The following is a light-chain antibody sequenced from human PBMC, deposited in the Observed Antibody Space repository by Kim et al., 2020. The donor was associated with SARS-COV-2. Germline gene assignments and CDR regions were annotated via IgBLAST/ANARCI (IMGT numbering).Light chain of an antibody. Sequence: GQRVTISCSGSSSNIGSNTVNWYRQLPGAAPKLLIYSNNQRPSGVPDRFSGSKSGTAASLAISGLQSEDEADYYCAAGDDSLNGPVFGGGTQLTIL. CDR3: AAGDDSLNGPV. V-gene: IGLV1-44*01. CDR1: SSNIGSNT. CDR2: SNN. J-gene: IGLJ2*01.